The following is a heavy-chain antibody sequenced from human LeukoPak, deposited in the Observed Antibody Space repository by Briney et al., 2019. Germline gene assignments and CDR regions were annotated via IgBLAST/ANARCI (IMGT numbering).Heavy chain of an antibody. J-gene: IGHJ4*02. CDR3: ARDYHGAYYDIWSGYYSIDY. Sequence: GGSLRLSCAASGFTFSSYAMSWVRQAPGKGLEWVSAISGSGGSTYYADSVKGRFTISRDNSKNTLYLQMNSLRAADTALYYCARDYHGAYYDIWSGYYSIDYWSQGTLVTVSS. CDR2: ISGSGGST. CDR1: GFTFSSYA. V-gene: IGHV3-23*01. D-gene: IGHD3-3*01.